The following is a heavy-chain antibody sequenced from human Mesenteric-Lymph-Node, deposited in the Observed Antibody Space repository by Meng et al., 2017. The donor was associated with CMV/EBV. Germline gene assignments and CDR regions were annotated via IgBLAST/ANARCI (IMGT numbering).Heavy chain of an antibody. D-gene: IGHD6-19*01. Sequence: GGSLRLSCAASGFTFSSLWMTWVRQAPGKGLEWVANMNQDGSEKYYVDSVKGRFTISRDNAKDIVYLQMNGLRAEDTAVYYCTRLFSSGWYGGADYWGQGILVTVSS. CDR1: GFTFSSLW. CDR3: TRLFSSGWYGGADY. V-gene: IGHV3-7*01. J-gene: IGHJ4*02. CDR2: MNQDGSEK.